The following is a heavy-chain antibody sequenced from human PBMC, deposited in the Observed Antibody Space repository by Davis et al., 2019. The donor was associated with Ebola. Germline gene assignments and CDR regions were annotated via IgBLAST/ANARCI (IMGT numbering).Heavy chain of an antibody. J-gene: IGHJ4*02. CDR2: LKYDESEQ. Sequence: PGGSLRLSCVGSGFTFSNFWMSWVRQAPGKGLEWVANLKYDESEQHYVDSVKGRFTISRDNAKNSLDLQMNTLRAEDTAVYFCAKHGTPTAIGGQGTLVTVSS. CDR3: AKHGTPTAI. D-gene: IGHD2-2*01. V-gene: IGHV3-7*03. CDR1: GFTFSNFW.